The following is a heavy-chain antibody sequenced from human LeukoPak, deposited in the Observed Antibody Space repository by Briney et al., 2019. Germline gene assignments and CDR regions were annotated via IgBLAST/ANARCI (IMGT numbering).Heavy chain of an antibody. V-gene: IGHV4-59*01. D-gene: IGHD6-13*01. CDR1: GGSISSYY. CDR2: VYYTGST. CDR3: ARLYSSSWYPDY. J-gene: IGHJ4*02. Sequence: SETLSLTCTVSGGSISSYYWNWVRQPPGKGLEWIGYVYYTGSTNYNPSLKSRVTISLDASKNQFSLTLSSVTAADTAVYYCARLYSSSWYPDYWGQGTLVTVSS.